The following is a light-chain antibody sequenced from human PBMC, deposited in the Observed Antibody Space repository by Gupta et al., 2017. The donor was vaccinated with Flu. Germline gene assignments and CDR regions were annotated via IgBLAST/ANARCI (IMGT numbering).Light chain of an antibody. J-gene: IGKJ4*01. CDR3: QQRSNWPTT. CDR1: QSVSSY. Sequence: PATLSLSPGERATLSCRASQSVSSYLAWYQQKPGQAPRLLIYDASNRATGIPARFSGSGSGTDFTLTISSLEPEDFAVYYCQQRSNWPTTFGGGTKVEIK. V-gene: IGKV3-11*01. CDR2: DAS.